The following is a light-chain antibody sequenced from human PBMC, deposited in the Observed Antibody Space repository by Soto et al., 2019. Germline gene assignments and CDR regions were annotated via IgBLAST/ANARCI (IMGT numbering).Light chain of an antibody. J-gene: IGKJ3*01. CDR3: QQYNNWPVT. CDR2: GAS. V-gene: IGKV3-15*01. CDR1: QSVSSN. Sequence: EIVMTQSPATLSVSPGERATLSCRASQSVSSNLAWHQQKPGQAPRLLIYGASTRATGIPARLSGSGSGTEFTLTISSLQSEDFAVYYCQQYNNWPVTFGLGTKVDIK.